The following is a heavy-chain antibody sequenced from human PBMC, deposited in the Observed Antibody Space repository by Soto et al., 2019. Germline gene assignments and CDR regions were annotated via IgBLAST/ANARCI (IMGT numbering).Heavy chain of an antibody. CDR1: GGSFSGYY. D-gene: IGHD1-20*01. V-gene: IGHV4-34*01. CDR3: ARGKQTRYNWNYHYYYGMDV. CDR2: INHSGST. Sequence: KPSETLSLTCAVYGGSFSGYYWSWIRQPPGKGLEWIGEINHSGSTNYNPSLKSRVTISVDTSKNQFSLKLSSVTAADTAVYYCARGKQTRYNWNYHYYYGMDVWGQGTTVTVSS. J-gene: IGHJ6*02.